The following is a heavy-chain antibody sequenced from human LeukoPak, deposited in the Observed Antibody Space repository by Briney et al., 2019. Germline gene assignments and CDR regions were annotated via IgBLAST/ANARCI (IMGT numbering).Heavy chain of an antibody. CDR1: GDSINSLDL. CDR3: ARAAGDFWSDYYGMDV. J-gene: IGHJ6*02. Sequence: SGTLSLTCTVSGDSINSLDLWSWVRQPPGKGLEWIGEMYLSGTTHSNPSVKSRVTISIDKSKNQFFLNLSSVTAADTAVYYCARAAGDFWSDYYGMDVWGQGTTVTVSS. V-gene: IGHV4-4*02. D-gene: IGHD3-3*01. CDR2: MYLSGTT.